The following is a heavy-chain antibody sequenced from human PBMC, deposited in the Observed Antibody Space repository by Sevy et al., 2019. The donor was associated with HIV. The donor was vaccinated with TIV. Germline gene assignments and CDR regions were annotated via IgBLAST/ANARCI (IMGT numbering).Heavy chain of an antibody. CDR2: IRYDGSNK. D-gene: IGHD2-2*01. CDR1: GFTFSSYG. CDR3: AKDREAYPQHEDIVVVPAFDP. J-gene: IGHJ5*02. Sequence: GGSLRLSCAASGFTFSSYGMHWIRQAPGKGLEWVAVIRYDGSNKYYADSVKGRFTISRDNSKNTLYLQMNSLRAEDTAVYYCAKDREAYPQHEDIVVVPAFDPWGQRTLVTVSS. V-gene: IGHV3-30*02.